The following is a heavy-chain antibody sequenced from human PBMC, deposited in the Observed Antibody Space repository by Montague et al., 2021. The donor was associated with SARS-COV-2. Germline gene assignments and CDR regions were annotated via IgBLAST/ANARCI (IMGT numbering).Heavy chain of an antibody. CDR2: INHSGST. Sequence: SETLSLTCTGSGASISSSYYWSWIRQPPGKGLEWIGEINHSGSTNYNPSLKSRVTISVDTSKNQFSLKLSSVTAADTAVYYCARGRSSGTHYYYMDVWGKGTTVTVSS. V-gene: IGHV4-34*01. D-gene: IGHD1-14*01. CDR1: GASISSSYY. J-gene: IGHJ6*03. CDR3: ARGRSSGTHYYYMDV.